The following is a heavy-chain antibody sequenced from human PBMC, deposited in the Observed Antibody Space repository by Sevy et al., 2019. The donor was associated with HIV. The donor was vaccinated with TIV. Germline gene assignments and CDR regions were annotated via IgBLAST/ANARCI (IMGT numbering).Heavy chain of an antibody. Sequence: GGSLRLSCTASGFSFSIHSMHWVRQAPGKGLEWVSFILHDGSRQAYADSVKGRFIISRDNSKNTVYLEMSGLRPEDTATYYCARDSNVYDSGGSLDSWGQGTLVTVSS. CDR1: GFSFSIHS. D-gene: IGHD6-25*01. V-gene: IGHV3-30*04. CDR2: ILHDGSRQ. CDR3: ARDSNVYDSGGSLDS. J-gene: IGHJ4*02.